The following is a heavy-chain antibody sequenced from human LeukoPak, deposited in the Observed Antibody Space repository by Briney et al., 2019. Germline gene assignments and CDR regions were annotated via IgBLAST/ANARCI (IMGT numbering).Heavy chain of an antibody. J-gene: IGHJ6*03. D-gene: IGHD1-1*01. V-gene: IGHV3-13*01. CDR3: ARGPTRGKYYYMDV. Sequence: GGSLRLSCAASGFTFSSFDMHWVRQPTGQGLEWVSTIGTASDTYYPGSVEGRFTLSRDNAKNSLYLQMNSLTAGDTAVYYCARGPTRGKYYYMDVWGKGTTVTVSS. CDR2: IGTASDT. CDR1: GFTFSSFD.